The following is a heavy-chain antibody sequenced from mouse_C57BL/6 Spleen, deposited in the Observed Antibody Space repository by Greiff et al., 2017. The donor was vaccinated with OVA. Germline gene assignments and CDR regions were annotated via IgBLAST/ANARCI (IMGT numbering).Heavy chain of an antibody. CDR3: TRGDYYGSSSRYFDV. D-gene: IGHD1-1*01. Sequence: EVMLVESGEGLVKPGGSLKLSCAASGFTFSSYAMSWVRQTPEKRLEWVAYISSGGDYTYYADTVKGRFTISRDNARNTLYLQMSRLKSEDTAMYYCTRGDYYGSSSRYFDVWGTGTTVTVSS. CDR2: ISSGGDYT. V-gene: IGHV5S21*01. J-gene: IGHJ1*03. CDR1: GFTFSSYA.